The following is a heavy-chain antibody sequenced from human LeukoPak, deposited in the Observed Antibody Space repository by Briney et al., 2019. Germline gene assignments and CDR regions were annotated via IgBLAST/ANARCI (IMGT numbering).Heavy chain of an antibody. V-gene: IGHV3-48*01. CDR1: GSTFSTYS. D-gene: IGHD6-13*01. CDR2: ISSSSSTM. CDR3: AKESRWILDY. Sequence: PGGSLRLSCAASGSTFSTYSMNWVRQAPGKGLEWVSYISSSSSTMYYADSVKGRFTISRDNAKNSLYLQMNSLRAEDTAVYYCAKESRWILDYWGQGTLVTVSS. J-gene: IGHJ4*02.